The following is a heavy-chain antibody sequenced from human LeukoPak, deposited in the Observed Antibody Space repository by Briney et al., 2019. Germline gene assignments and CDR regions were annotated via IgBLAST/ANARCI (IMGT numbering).Heavy chain of an antibody. CDR1: GFTFSNYA. CDR2: INDSGGST. V-gene: IGHV3-23*01. Sequence: GGSLRLSCAASGFTFSNYAMNWVRQAPGNGLEWVSTINDSGGSTYYADSVKGRFTISRDNSKNTLYLQMNSLRAEDTAVYYCAKGPTRNYYGSGSQFDYWGQETLDTVSS. J-gene: IGHJ4*02. D-gene: IGHD3-10*01. CDR3: AKGPTRNYYGSGSQFDY.